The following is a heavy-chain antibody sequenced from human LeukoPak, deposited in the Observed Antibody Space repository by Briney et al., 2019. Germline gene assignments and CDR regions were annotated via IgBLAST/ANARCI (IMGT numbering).Heavy chain of an antibody. CDR1: GYTFTGYY. CDR2: INPNSGGT. V-gene: IGHV1-2*02. J-gene: IGHJ5*02. Sequence: ASVKVSCKASGYTFTGYYMHWVRQAPGQGLEWMGCINPNSGGTKYAQKFQGGVTLTRDTSISTAYMELSRLRSDDTAVYYCAREYSGFDPWGQGTLVTVSS. CDR3: AREYSGFDP. D-gene: IGHD2-21*01.